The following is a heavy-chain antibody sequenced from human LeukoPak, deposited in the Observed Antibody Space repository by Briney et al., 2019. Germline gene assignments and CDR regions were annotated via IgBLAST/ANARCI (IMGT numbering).Heavy chain of an antibody. J-gene: IGHJ3*02. CDR2: IYSGGST. V-gene: IGHV3-53*01. CDR1: GFTVSSNY. D-gene: IGHD3-3*01. CDR3: ARTRASGRRFLSFDI. Sequence: PGGSLSLSCAASGFTVSSNYMSWVRQAPGKGLEWVSVIYSGGSTYYADSVKGRFTISRDNSKNTLYLQMNSLRAEDTAVYYCARTRASGRRFLSFDIWGQGTMVTVSS.